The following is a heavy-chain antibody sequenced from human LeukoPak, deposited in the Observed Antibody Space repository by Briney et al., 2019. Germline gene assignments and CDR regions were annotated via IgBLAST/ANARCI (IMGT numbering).Heavy chain of an antibody. Sequence: GGSLRLSCAASGFTFNKYSMNWVRQAPGKGLEWVANIKQDGSEKYYVDSVKGRFTISRDNAKNSLYLQMNSLRAEDTAVYYCARNRGMDVWGKGTTVTVSS. CDR2: IKQDGSEK. CDR1: GFTFNKYS. V-gene: IGHV3-7*01. J-gene: IGHJ6*03. D-gene: IGHD2/OR15-2a*01. CDR3: ARNRGMDV.